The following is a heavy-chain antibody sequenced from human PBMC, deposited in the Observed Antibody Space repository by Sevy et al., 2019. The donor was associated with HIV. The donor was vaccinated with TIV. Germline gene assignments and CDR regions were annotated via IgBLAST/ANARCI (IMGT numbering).Heavy chain of an antibody. CDR3: VKDGGYVISGYYFDY. J-gene: IGHJ4*02. V-gene: IGHV3-64D*06. Sequence: GGSLRLSCSASGFTFSTYAMHWVRQAPGKGLEYVSAISSPGTSTYYADSVKGRFTISRDNSKNTMSLQMSSLRTEDTAVYYCVKDGGYVISGYYFDYWGQGTLVTVSS. CDR1: GFTFSTYA. D-gene: IGHD5-12*01. CDR2: ISSPGTST.